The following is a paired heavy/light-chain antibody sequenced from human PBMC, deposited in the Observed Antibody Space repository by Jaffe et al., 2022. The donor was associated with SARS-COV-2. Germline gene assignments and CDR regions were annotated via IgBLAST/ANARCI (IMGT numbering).Heavy chain of an antibody. CDR2: IYPADSDT. CDR1: GYDFTNFW. J-gene: IGHJ6*03. CDR3: ARHGDYGSQYYYYYYMDV. Sequence: VQLVQSGAEVQKPGESLRISCQGSGYDFTNFWIGWVRQMPGKGLEWMGIIYPADSDTRYNPSFEGQVTMSVDKSISTAYLQWRSLKASDTATYYCARHGDYGSQYYYYYYMDVWGKGTAVTVSS. D-gene: IGHD2-21*02. V-gene: IGHV5-51*01.
Light chain of an antibody. CDR1: SSDIGGYMY. CDR2: DVS. J-gene: IGLJ3*02. Sequence: QSALTQPASVSGSPGQSITISCAGTSSDIGGYMYVSWYQQHPGKAPKLMIYDVSNRPSGVSTRFSGSKSGNTASLTISRLQAEDEADYYCSSYSSDSTRVFGGGTKLTVL. CDR3: SSYSSDSTRV. V-gene: IGLV2-14*03.